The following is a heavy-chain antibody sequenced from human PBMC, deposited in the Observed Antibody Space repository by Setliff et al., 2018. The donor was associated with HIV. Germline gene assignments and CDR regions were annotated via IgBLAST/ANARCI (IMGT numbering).Heavy chain of an antibody. CDR2: ISSGGST. CDR3: AKGTYSYDSSGPDY. V-gene: IGHV3-23*01. CDR1: GFPFSNYA. D-gene: IGHD3-22*01. J-gene: IGHJ4*02. Sequence: GGSLRLSCAASGFPFSNYAMSWVRQAPGKGLEWVSAISSGGSTYYADSVKGRFTISRDNSKNTLYLQMNSLRAEDTAVYYCAKGTYSYDSSGPDYWGQGTLVTVS.